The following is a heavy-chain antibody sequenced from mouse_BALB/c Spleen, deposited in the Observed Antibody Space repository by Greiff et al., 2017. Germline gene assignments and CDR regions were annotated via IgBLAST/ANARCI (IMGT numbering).Heavy chain of an antibody. CDR2: IDPETGGT. Sequence: VQLQESGAELVRPGASVTLSCKASGYTFTDYEMHWVKQTPVHGLEWIGAIDPETGGTAYNQKFKGKATLTADKSSSTAYMELRSLTSEDSAVYYCTRYYGFAYWGQGTLVTVSA. CDR1: GYTFTDYE. CDR3: TRYYGFAY. D-gene: IGHD1-1*01. J-gene: IGHJ3*01. V-gene: IGHV1-15*01.